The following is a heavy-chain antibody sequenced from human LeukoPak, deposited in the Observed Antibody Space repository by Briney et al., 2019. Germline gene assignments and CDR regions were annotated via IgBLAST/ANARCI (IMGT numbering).Heavy chain of an antibody. V-gene: IGHV1-2*02. CDR1: GYTFTCYY. D-gene: IGHD4-11*01. CDR2: INPNSGGT. CDR3: ATGVMTTMIYYYYYYMDV. J-gene: IGHJ6*03. Sequence: ASVKVSCKASGYTFTCYYMHWVRQAPGQGLEWMGWINPNSGGTNYAQKFQGRVTMIRDTSISTAYMELSRLRSDDTAVYYCATGVMTTMIYYYYYYMDVWGKGTTVTVSS.